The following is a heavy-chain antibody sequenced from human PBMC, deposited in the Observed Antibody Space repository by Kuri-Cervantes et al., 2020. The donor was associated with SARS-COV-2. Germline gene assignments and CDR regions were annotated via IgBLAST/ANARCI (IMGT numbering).Heavy chain of an antibody. Sequence: ETLSLTCAVYGGSFSGYYWSWIRQAPGKGLEWVSVIYSGGSTYYADSVKGRFTISRDSSKNMLYLQMNSLRAEDTAVYYCARERYGDYVSPYQYYGMDVWGQGTTVTVSS. D-gene: IGHD4-17*01. CDR2: IYSGGST. CDR3: ARERYGDYVSPYQYYGMDV. J-gene: IGHJ6*02. CDR1: GGSFSGYY. V-gene: IGHV3-53*01.